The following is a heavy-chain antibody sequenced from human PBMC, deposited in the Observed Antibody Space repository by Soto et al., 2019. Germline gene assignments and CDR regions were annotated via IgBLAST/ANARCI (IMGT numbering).Heavy chain of an antibody. D-gene: IGHD3-3*01. CDR2: IYYSGST. CDR3: ARGITIFGVVYFDY. J-gene: IGHJ4*02. Sequence: QVQLQESGPGLVKPSQTLSLTCSVSGGSISSGGYYWSWIRQHPGKGLEWIGYIYYSGSTYYNPSLKSRVTIAADTSKNKFSLKLSSVTAADTAVYYCARGITIFGVVYFDYWGQGTLVTVSS. CDR1: GGSISSGGYY. V-gene: IGHV4-31*03.